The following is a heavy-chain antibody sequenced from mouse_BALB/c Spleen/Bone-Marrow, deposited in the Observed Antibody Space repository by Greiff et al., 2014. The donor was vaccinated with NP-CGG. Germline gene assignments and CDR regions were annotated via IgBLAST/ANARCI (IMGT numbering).Heavy chain of an antibody. J-gene: IGHJ4*01. CDR2: IRNKAYGYTT. V-gene: IGHV7-3*02. CDR3: ARFPMDY. CDR1: GFTFTVYY. Sequence: EVQGVESGGGLVQPGGSLRLSCTTSGFTFTVYYMSWVRQPPGKALEWLAFIRNKAYGYTTEYSASVRGRFTISRDNSQSILYLQMNTLRAEDSATYYCARFPMDYWGQGTSVTVSS.